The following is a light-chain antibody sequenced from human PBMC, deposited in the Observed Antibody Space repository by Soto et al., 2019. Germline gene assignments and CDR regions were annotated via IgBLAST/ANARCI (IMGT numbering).Light chain of an antibody. Sequence: QSVLTRPPSVSGAPGQRVTISCTGSSSNIGAGYDVHWYQQLPGTAPKLLIYGNSNRPSGVPDRFSGSKSGTSASLAITGLQAEDEPDYYCQSYDSSLSGLVFGGGTKVTVL. CDR3: QSYDSSLSGLV. J-gene: IGLJ2*01. V-gene: IGLV1-40*01. CDR1: SSNIGAGYD. CDR2: GNS.